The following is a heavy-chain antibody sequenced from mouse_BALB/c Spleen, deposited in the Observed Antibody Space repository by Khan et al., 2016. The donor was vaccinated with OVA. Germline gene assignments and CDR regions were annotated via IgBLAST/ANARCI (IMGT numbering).Heavy chain of an antibody. J-gene: IGHJ3*01. CDR1: GFTFSDYY. CDR2: ISDGGGYT. D-gene: IGHD2-13*01. Sequence: EVELVESGGDSVKPGGSLKLSCAASGFTFSDYYMYWVRQTPDKRLEWVATISDGGGYTYYVDSVKGRFTISRADSKNNLYLQMRSLKSEDTAMYYCARGFYGDPFAYWGQGTLVTVSA. CDR3: ARGFYGDPFAY. V-gene: IGHV5-4*02.